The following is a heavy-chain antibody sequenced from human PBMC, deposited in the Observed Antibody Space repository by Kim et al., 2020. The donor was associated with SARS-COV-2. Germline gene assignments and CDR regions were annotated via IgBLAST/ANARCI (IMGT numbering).Heavy chain of an antibody. J-gene: IGHJ4*02. V-gene: IGHV3-23*01. Sequence: GGSLRLSCAASGFTFSTYAMSWVRQGPGKGLEWVSSISADKTGTYYADSVKGRFTISRDNNKNTLFLQMDSLRAEDTALYYCAKRQTTAVCGLDYWGQGILVTVSS. CDR3: AKRQTTAVCGLDY. D-gene: IGHD1-26*01. CDR1: GFTFSTYA. CDR2: ISADKTGT.